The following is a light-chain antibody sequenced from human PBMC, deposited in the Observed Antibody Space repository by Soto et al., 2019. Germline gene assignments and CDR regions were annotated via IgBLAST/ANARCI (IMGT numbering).Light chain of an antibody. Sequence: QLVLTQSPSASASLGASVKLTCTLSSGHSSYAIAWHQQQPGKGPRYLMKLNSDGSHSKGDGIPDRFSGSSSGAERYLTISSLQSEDEADYYWQTWGTGIQWGFGGGTKVTVL. V-gene: IGLV4-69*01. CDR2: LNSDGSH. CDR1: SGHSSYA. J-gene: IGLJ2*01. CDR3: QTWGTGIQWG.